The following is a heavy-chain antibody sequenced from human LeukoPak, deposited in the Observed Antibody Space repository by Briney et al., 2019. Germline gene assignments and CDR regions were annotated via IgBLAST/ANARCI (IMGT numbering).Heavy chain of an antibody. J-gene: IGHJ4*02. CDR2: IYYSGST. CDR3: ARDLVGRMVRGVV. CDR1: GGSISSSSYY. Sequence: PSETLSLTCTVSGGSISSSSYYWGWIRQPPGKGLEWIGSIYYSGSTYYNPSLKSRVTISVDTSKNQFSLKLTSVTAADTAVYYCARDLVGRMVRGVVWSQGTLVTVSS. D-gene: IGHD3-10*01. V-gene: IGHV4-39*02.